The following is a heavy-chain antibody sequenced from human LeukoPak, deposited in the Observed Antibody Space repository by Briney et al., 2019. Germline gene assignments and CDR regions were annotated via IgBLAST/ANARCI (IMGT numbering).Heavy chain of an antibody. CDR1: GGTFSSYA. CDR3: AREGDYGGNAVSDAFDI. CDR2: IIPIFGTA. V-gene: IGHV1-69*05. J-gene: IGHJ3*02. D-gene: IGHD4-23*01. Sequence: ASVKVSCKASGGTFSSYAISWVRQAPGQGLEWMGGIIPIFGTANYAQKFQGRVTITTDESTSTAYMELSSLRSEDTAVYYCAREGDYGGNAVSDAFDIWGQGTMVTVSS.